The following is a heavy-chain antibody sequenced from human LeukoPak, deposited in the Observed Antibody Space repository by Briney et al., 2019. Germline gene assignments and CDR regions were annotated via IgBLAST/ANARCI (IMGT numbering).Heavy chain of an antibody. CDR1: GFTFSSYS. CDR3: ARCTVVSDY. D-gene: IGHD4-23*01. J-gene: IGHJ4*02. Sequence: GGSLRLSCAASGFTFSSYSMNWVRQAPGKGLEWVSYISSSSSTIYYADSVKGRFTISRDNAKNSLYLQMNSLRAEDTAVYYCARCTVVSDYWGQGTLVTVSS. V-gene: IGHV3-48*01. CDR2: ISSSSSTI.